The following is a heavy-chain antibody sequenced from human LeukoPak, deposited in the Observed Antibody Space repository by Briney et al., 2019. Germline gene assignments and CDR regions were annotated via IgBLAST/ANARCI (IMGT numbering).Heavy chain of an antibody. CDR3: ARGDTRHESGYYGMDV. Sequence: GSSVTVSFTASGGTFSSYAISWVRQAPGQGLEWMGGIIPIFGTANYAQKFQGRVTITADESTSTAYMELSSLRSEDTAVYYCARGDTRHESGYYGMDVWGQGTTVTVSS. J-gene: IGHJ6*02. CDR2: IIPIFGTA. CDR1: GGTFSSYA. V-gene: IGHV1-69*01. D-gene: IGHD5-18*01.